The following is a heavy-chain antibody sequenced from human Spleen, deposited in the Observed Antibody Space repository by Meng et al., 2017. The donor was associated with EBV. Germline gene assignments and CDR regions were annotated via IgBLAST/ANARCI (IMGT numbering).Heavy chain of an antibody. CDR3: ARDFSGTYPSLVDF. CDR1: GYTFTSHF. Sequence: VHSGAEMKKPGASVKVSCKATGYTFTSHFIQWLRQAPGQGPEWMGIINPSAATTRYAQKFEARVSMTRDTSSTTVYMELTSLTSKDTAVYYCARDFSGTYPSLVDFWGQGTLVTVSS. V-gene: IGHV1-46*01. J-gene: IGHJ4*02. CDR2: INPSAATT. D-gene: IGHD1-26*01.